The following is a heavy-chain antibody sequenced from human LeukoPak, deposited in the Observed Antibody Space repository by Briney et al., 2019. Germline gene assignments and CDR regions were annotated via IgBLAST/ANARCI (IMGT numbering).Heavy chain of an antibody. V-gene: IGHV3-66*01. CDR1: GFTVSSNY. CDR3: ARGTVTMVDY. Sequence: GGSLRPSCAASGFTVSSNYMSWVRQAPGRGLEWVSVIYSGGSTYYADSVKGRFTISRDNSKNTLFLQMNSLRAGDTAVYYCARGTVTMVDYWGRGTLVTVSS. J-gene: IGHJ4*02. D-gene: IGHD3-10*01. CDR2: IYSGGST.